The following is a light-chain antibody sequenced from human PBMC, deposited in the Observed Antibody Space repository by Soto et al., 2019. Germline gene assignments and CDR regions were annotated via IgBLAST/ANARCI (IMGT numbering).Light chain of an antibody. Sequence: QSVLTQPASVSGSPGQSITVSCTGTSSDIGRYNYVSWYQQYPGKAPKFMIYDVSNRPSGVSNRFSGSKSGNTASLTISGLQAEDEADYYCSSYISSRTYFFGPGTKVTVL. J-gene: IGLJ1*01. CDR2: DVS. CDR1: SSDIGRYNY. V-gene: IGLV2-14*01. CDR3: SSYISSRTYF.